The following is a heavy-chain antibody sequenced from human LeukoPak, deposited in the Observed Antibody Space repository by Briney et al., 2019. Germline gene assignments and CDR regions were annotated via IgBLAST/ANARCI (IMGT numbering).Heavy chain of an antibody. J-gene: IGHJ4*02. V-gene: IGHV3-64D*09. CDR3: VRSVPGGPYYFDY. CDR2: ISSDGGST. CDR1: GFTFSNYA. Sequence: GGSLRLSCAASGFTFSNYAMHWVRQAPGKGLEYVSAISSDGGSTYYADSLKGRFIISRDNSKNLLYLQVSSLRTEDTAVYYWVRSVPGGPYYFDYWGQGTLVTVSS. D-gene: IGHD2-8*02.